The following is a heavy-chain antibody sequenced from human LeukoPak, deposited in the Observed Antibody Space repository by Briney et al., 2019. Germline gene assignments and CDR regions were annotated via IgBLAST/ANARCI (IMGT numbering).Heavy chain of an antibody. D-gene: IGHD3-10*01. Sequence: GGSLRLPCAASGFTFSSYGMHWVRQAPGKGLEWVAVIWYDGSNKYYADSVKGRFTISRDNSKNTLYLQMNSLRAEDTAVYYCARDKVESLWFGELLPDYWGQGTLVTVSS. CDR3: ARDKVESLWFGELLPDY. J-gene: IGHJ4*02. V-gene: IGHV3-30*19. CDR2: IWYDGSNK. CDR1: GFTFSSYG.